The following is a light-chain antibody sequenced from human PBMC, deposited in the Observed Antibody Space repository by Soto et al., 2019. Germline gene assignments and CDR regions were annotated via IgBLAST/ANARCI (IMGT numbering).Light chain of an antibody. J-gene: IGKJ1*01. V-gene: IGKV1-5*03. CDR1: QSTSSY. CDR3: QQYSSHST. CDR2: QAS. Sequence: DIQMTQSPSTLSASVRDRVTITFRASQSTSSYLAWYQQKPGKAPKLLIYQASSLENGVPSRFSGSGSGTEFSLTISSLQPDDFATYYCQQYSSHSTFGQGTKVDIK.